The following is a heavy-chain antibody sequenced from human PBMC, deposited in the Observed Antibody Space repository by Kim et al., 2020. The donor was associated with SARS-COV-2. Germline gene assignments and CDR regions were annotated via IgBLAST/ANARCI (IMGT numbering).Heavy chain of an antibody. CDR2: IYYSGST. J-gene: IGHJ3*02. D-gene: IGHD4-17*01. V-gene: IGHV4-59*08. CDR1: GGSISSYY. CDR3: ARYYGGNSDALQI. Sequence: SETLSLTCTVSGGSISSYYWSWIRQPPGKGLEWIGFIYYSGSTTYNPSLKSRIAITVDTSKNHYSLDLSSVTAADTAVYYCARYYGGNSDALQIWGQGTMVTVSS.